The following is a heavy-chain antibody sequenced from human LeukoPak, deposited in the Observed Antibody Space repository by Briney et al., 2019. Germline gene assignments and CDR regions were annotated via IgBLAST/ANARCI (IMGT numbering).Heavy chain of an antibody. J-gene: IGHJ4*02. CDR1: GFTFSSYG. V-gene: IGHV3-30*02. D-gene: IGHD4-17*01. CDR2: IRYDGSNK. CDR3: ARDRYGDYDFDY. Sequence: GGSLRLSCAASGFTFSSYGMHWVRQAPGKGLEWVAFIRYDGSNKYYADSVKGRFTISRDNANNSLYLQMNSLRAEDTAVYYCARDRYGDYDFDYWGQGTLVTVSS.